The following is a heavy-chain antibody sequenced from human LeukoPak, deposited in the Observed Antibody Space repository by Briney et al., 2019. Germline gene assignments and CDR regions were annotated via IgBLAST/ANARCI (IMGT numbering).Heavy chain of an antibody. CDR2: ISAYNGNT. CDR3: ARDRAGGAAYYFDY. Sequence: ASVKVSCKASGYTFTSYGISWVRQAPGQGLEWMGWISAYNGNTNYAQKLQGRVTMTTDTSTSTAYMELRNLRSDDTAVYYCARDRAGGAAYYFDYWGQGTLVTVSS. V-gene: IGHV1-18*01. CDR1: GYTFTSYG. D-gene: IGHD2-21*01. J-gene: IGHJ4*02.